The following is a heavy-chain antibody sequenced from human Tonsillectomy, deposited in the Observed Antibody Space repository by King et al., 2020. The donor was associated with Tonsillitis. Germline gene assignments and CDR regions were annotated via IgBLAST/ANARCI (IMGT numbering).Heavy chain of an antibody. CDR3: ARGPTHYGISGSYYGFDF. D-gene: IGHD3-22*01. J-gene: IGHJ4*02. Sequence: VQLQQWGVGLLKPSETLSLTCIVYGGSFSGYYWSWIRQSPGKGLEWIGEINHSGSTNYNPALKSRVTVSVDTSKDQFSLNLNSVTAADTAVYYCARGPTHYGISGSYYGFDFWGQGTLVTVSS. CDR2: INHSGST. V-gene: IGHV4-34*01. CDR1: GGSFSGYY.